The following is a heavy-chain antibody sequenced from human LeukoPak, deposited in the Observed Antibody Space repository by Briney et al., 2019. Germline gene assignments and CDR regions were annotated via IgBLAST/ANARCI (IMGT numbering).Heavy chain of an antibody. V-gene: IGHV3-74*01. CDR3: ARDTADDAVDI. CDR2: INSDGSTT. Sequence: GGSLRLSCAAAGFTFSSYWMHCVRQAPGKGLVWVSRINSDGSTTSYADSVKGRFTISRDNAKNTLYLQMNSLRAEYTAVYYCARDTADDAVDIWGQGTMVTVSS. CDR1: GFTFSSYW. J-gene: IGHJ3*02.